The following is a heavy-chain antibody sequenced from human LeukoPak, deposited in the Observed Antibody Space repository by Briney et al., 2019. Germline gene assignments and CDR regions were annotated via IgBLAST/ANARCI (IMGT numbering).Heavy chain of an antibody. CDR3: ARRTSTNSGYFDY. D-gene: IGHD3-22*01. CDR1: GFTFTNYA. V-gene: IGHV3-23*01. CDR2: ISGSGSST. Sequence: QPGGSLRLSCATSGFTFTNYAMTWVRQAPGKGLEWVSAISGSGSSTYDADSVKGRFTISRGNSKNTLFLQMNSLRAEDTAVYHCARRTSTNSGYFDYWGQGTLVTVSS. J-gene: IGHJ4*02.